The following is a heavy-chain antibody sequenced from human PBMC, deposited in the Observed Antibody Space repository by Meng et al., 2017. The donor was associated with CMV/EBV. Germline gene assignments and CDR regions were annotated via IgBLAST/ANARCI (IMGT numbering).Heavy chain of an antibody. Sequence: LTGAASGFTFSNAWMSWVRQAPGKGLEWVGRIKSKTDGGTTDYAAPVKGRFTISRDDSKNTLYLQMNSLKTGDTAVYYCTTDSIVGATVFDYWGQGTLVTVSS. CDR3: TTDSIVGATVFDY. CDR1: GFTFSNAW. V-gene: IGHV3-15*01. D-gene: IGHD1-26*01. J-gene: IGHJ4*02. CDR2: IKSKTDGGTT.